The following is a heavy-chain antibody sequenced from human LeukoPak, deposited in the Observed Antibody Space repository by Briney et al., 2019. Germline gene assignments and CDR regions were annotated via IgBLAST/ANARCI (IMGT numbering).Heavy chain of an antibody. CDR3: ARDAPSGGSFDP. Sequence: SETLSLTCAVYGGSFSGYYWSWIRQHPGKGLEWIGYIYYSGSTYYNPSLKSRVTISVDTSKNQFSLKLSSVTAADTAVYYCARDAPSGGSFDPWGRGTLVTVSS. D-gene: IGHD3-10*01. V-gene: IGHV4-31*11. CDR2: IYYSGST. J-gene: IGHJ5*02. CDR1: GGSFSGYY.